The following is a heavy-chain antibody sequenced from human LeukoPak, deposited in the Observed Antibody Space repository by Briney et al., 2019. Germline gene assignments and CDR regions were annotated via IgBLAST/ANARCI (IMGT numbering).Heavy chain of an antibody. CDR2: ISSGGNTI. CDR1: GFTFSSYE. CDR3: AREGTAMVSFDY. D-gene: IGHD5-18*01. J-gene: IGHJ4*02. Sequence: GGSLRLSCAASGFTFSSYEMNWVRQAPGKGLEWVSYISSGGNTIYYADSVKGRFTISRDNAKNSLYLQTNSLRAEDTAVYYCAREGTAMVSFDYWGQGTLVTVSS. V-gene: IGHV3-48*03.